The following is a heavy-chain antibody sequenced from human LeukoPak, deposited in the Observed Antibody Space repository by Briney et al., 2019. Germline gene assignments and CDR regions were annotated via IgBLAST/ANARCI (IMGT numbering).Heavy chain of an antibody. D-gene: IGHD2-2*01. CDR2: ISGSGGGT. CDR1: GFAFNSYA. CDR3: AKLTSGY. J-gene: IGHJ4*02. V-gene: IGHV3-23*01. Sequence: PGGSLRLSCAASGFAFNSYAMSWVRQAPGKGLDWVSSISGSGGGTYYADSVKGQFTISRDNSKNTLFLQMNSLRAEDTAVYYCAKLTSGYWGQGTLVTVSS.